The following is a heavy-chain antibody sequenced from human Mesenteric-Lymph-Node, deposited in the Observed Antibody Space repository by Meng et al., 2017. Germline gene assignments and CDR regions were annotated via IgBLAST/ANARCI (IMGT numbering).Heavy chain of an antibody. J-gene: IGHJ4*02. Sequence: EKQLVSVPALVKHSGTRSLTCAVAGGSIGSGDCWSWVRQPPGKGLEWIGEIYHSGSTNYNPSLKRRVAISVDKSTNQFSLKLSSVTAADTAVYYCARFGGYFSSTTFYFDYWGQGTLVTVSS. D-gene: IGHD3-16*01. V-gene: IGHV4-4*02. CDR3: ARFGGYFSSTTFYFDY. CDR2: IYHSGST. CDR1: GGSIGSGDC.